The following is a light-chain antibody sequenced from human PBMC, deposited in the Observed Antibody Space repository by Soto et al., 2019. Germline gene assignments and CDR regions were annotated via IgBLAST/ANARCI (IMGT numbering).Light chain of an antibody. CDR2: GAS. Sequence: EIVMTHSQATLSVSPCERATLRFRASQNILSNLAWYQQKPGQAPRLLIYGASTRATGIPARFSGSGSGTEFTLTISSLQSEDFEIYYCQQYNNWPITFGQGTRLEI. J-gene: IGKJ5*01. CDR3: QQYNNWPIT. V-gene: IGKV3-15*01. CDR1: QNILSN.